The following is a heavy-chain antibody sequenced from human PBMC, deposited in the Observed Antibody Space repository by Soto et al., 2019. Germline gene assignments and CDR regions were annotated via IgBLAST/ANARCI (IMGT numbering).Heavy chain of an antibody. CDR3: ARVLHRVSGWSTPYYYYGMDV. V-gene: IGHV4-30-2*01. CDR1: GGSISSGGYS. J-gene: IGHJ6*02. D-gene: IGHD6-19*01. Sequence: SETLSLTCAASGGSISSGGYSWSWIRQPPGKGLEWIGYIYHSGSTYYNPSLKSRVTISVDRSKYQFSLKLSSVTAADTAVYYCARVLHRVSGWSTPYYYYGMDVWGQGTTVTVSS. CDR2: IYHSGST.